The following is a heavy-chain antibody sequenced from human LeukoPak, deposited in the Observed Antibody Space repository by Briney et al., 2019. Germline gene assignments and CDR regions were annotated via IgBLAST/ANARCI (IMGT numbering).Heavy chain of an antibody. CDR2: ISAYNGNT. Sequence: ASVKVSCKASGYTFSSYGISWVRQAPGQGLEWMGWISAYNGNTKYAQKLQGRVTMTTDTSTSTTYMELRSLRSDDTAVYYCARGRGYCSSTSCRRGIFVYWGQGTLVTVSS. CDR1: GYTFSSYG. D-gene: IGHD2-2*01. V-gene: IGHV1-18*01. J-gene: IGHJ4*02. CDR3: ARGRGYCSSTSCRRGIFVY.